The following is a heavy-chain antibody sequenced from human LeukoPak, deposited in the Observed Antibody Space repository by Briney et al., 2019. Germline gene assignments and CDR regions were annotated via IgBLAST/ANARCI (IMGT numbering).Heavy chain of an antibody. CDR2: IYTSGST. V-gene: IGHV4-4*07. CDR1: GGSISSYY. Sequence: SETLSLTCTVSGGSISSYYWGWIRQPAGKGLEWIGRIYTSGSTNYNPSLKSRVTMSVDTSKNQFSLKLSSVTAADTAVYYCARDRAARPYNWFDPWGQGTLVTVSS. D-gene: IGHD6-6*01. J-gene: IGHJ5*02. CDR3: ARDRAARPYNWFDP.